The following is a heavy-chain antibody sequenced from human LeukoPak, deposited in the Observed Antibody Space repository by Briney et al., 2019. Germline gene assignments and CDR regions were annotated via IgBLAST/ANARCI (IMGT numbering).Heavy chain of an antibody. CDR1: GGTFSSYA. J-gene: IGHJ4*02. Sequence: GASVKASCKAPGGTFSSYAISWVRQAPGQGLEWMGWISAYNGNTNYAQKLQGRVTMTTDTSTSTAYMELRSLRSDDTAVYYCARGTYGSESYYNDYWGQGTLVTVSS. V-gene: IGHV1-18*01. CDR2: ISAYNGNT. D-gene: IGHD3-10*01. CDR3: ARGTYGSESYYNDY.